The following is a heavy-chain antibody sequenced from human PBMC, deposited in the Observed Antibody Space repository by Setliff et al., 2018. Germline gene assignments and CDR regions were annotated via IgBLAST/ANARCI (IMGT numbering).Heavy chain of an antibody. V-gene: IGHV4-34*01. Sequence: PSETLSLTCAVYGGSFSGYYWSWIRQPPGKGLEWIGSIYYSGSTYYNPSLKSRVTISVDTSKNQFSLKLSSVTAADTAVYYCARVPNFWSGYSDYWGQGTLVTVSS. J-gene: IGHJ4*02. CDR2: IYYSGST. CDR1: GGSFSGYY. CDR3: ARVPNFWSGYSDY. D-gene: IGHD3-3*01.